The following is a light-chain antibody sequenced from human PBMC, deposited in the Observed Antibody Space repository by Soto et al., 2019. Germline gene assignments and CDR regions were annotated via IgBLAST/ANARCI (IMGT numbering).Light chain of an antibody. CDR2: GAS. Sequence: EIVLTQSPGTLSLSPGERVTLSCRASEGVGSSLAWYQQKPGQAPRVLIYGASSRATGVPDRFSGSASETDFTLTISRLEPEDFAVYYCQHFGTFGQGTKVDI. J-gene: IGKJ1*01. V-gene: IGKV3-20*01. CDR3: QHFGT. CDR1: EGVGSS.